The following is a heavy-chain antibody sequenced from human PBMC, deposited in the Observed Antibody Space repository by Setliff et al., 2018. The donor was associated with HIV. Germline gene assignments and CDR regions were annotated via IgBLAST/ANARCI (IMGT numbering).Heavy chain of an antibody. J-gene: IGHJ3*02. CDR3: ARDGYYDSSGPQTHAFDI. CDR1: GGTFSSSA. Sequence: SVKVSCKASGGTFSSSAISWVRQAPGRGLEWVGGIIPIIRTANYVQKFQGRATITTDESATTAYMELNNLRSDDTAVYYCARDGYYDSSGPQTHAFDIWGQGTMVTVSS. CDR2: IIPIIRTA. D-gene: IGHD3-22*01. V-gene: IGHV1-69*05.